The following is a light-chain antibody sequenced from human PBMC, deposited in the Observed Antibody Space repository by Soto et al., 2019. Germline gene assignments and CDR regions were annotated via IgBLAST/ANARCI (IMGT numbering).Light chain of an antibody. V-gene: IGKV1-5*03. J-gene: IGKJ1*01. CDR3: QHYNSYSEA. CDR1: QTISSW. Sequence: DIQMTQSPSTLSGSVGDRVTITCRASQTISSWLAWYHQKPGKAPKLLIYKASTLKSGVPSRFISSGSRTEFTLTISSLQPDDFATYYCQHYNSYSEAFGQGTKVYIK. CDR2: KAS.